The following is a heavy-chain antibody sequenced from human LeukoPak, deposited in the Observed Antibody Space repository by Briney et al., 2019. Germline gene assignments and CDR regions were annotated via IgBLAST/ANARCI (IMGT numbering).Heavy chain of an antibody. Sequence: GSLRLSCVASGFTFSKYAMSSVRQAPGKGLECVSGVSGSGGVTYYADSVKGRFTISRDNSKNTLHLQMNSLRAEDTAVYYCATFLAVIAARDSLYFQHWGQGTLVSVSS. J-gene: IGHJ1*01. CDR2: VSGSGGVT. V-gene: IGHV3-23*01. D-gene: IGHD6-6*01. CDR1: GFTFSKYA. CDR3: ATFLAVIAARDSLYFQH.